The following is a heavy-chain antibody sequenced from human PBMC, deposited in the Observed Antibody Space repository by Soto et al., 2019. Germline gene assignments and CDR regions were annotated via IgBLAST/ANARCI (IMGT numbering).Heavy chain of an antibody. CDR3: ARDYGGNYYFDY. D-gene: IGHD4-17*01. V-gene: IGHV3-72*01. CDR1: GFTFSDHY. Sequence: GSLRLSCAASGFTFSDHYMDWVRQAPGKGLEWVGRTRNKANSYTTEYAASVKGRFTISRDDSKNSLYLQMNSLKTEDTAVYYCARDYGGNYYFDYWGQGTLVTVSS. J-gene: IGHJ4*02. CDR2: TRNKANSYTT.